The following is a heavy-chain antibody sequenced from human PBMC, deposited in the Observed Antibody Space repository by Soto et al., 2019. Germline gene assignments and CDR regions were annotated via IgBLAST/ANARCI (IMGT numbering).Heavy chain of an antibody. J-gene: IGHJ6*02. Sequence: PGGSLRLSCAASGFTFSSYAMNWVRQAPGKGLEWVSIISGSGGSTYYADSVKGRFTISRDDSKNTLFLQMNSLRAEDTAEYYCRFTLSGSYYPPGGAYGMDVWGQGTTVTVSS. CDR2: ISGSGGST. D-gene: IGHD1-26*01. CDR3: RFTLSGSYYPPGGAYGMDV. CDR1: GFTFSSYA. V-gene: IGHV3-23*01.